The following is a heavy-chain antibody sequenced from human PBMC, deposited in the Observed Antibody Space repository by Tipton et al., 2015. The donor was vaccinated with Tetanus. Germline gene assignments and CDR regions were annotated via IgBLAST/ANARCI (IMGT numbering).Heavy chain of an antibody. V-gene: IGHV3-7*01. Sequence: VQLVQSGGGLVQPGGSLRLSCAASGFTFSAYWMTWVRQAPGKGLEWVANIKHDGSENYYVDSVKGRFTISRDNAKNSLYLQMNSLRAEDTAVYYCARDPTRRFDYWGPGTLVTVSS. CDR3: ARDPTRRFDY. CDR2: IKHDGSEN. D-gene: IGHD1/OR15-1a*01. CDR1: GFTFSAYW. J-gene: IGHJ4*02.